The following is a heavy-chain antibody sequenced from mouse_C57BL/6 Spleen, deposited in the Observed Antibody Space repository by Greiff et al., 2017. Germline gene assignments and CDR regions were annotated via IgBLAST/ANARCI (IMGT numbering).Heavy chain of an antibody. Sequence: VQLQQPGAGLVKPAASVKLSCKVSGYTFTSYWMHWVKQRPGGGIEWIGRIDPNSGGTKYNEKFKSKATLTVDKPYSTAYMQLSCLTSEDSAIYFCARDDGYYRHIDVWGTGTTVTVSS. J-gene: IGHJ1*03. V-gene: IGHV1-72*01. CDR2: IDPNSGGT. CDR3: ARDDGYYRHIDV. D-gene: IGHD2-3*01. CDR1: GYTFTSYW.